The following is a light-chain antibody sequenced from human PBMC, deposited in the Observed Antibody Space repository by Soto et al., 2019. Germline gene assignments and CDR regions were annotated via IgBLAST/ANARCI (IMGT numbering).Light chain of an antibody. CDR3: CAYTDRQHLV. J-gene: IGLJ1*01. V-gene: IGLV2-8*01. Sequence: QSALTQYPSASGSPVQSVTISCTGSSSDIGGYNSVSWYQQHPGKAPKVMIYDVTKRPSGVPDRFSGSKSVNTASLTVSALQGDDEADYYCCAYTDRQHLVVASGTTLPVL. CDR1: SSDIGGYNS. CDR2: DVT.